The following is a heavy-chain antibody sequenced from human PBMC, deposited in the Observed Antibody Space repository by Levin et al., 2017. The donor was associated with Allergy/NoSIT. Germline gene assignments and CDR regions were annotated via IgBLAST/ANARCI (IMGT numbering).Heavy chain of an antibody. D-gene: IGHD4-17*01. CDR1: GFTFGDYA. V-gene: IGHV3-49*03. J-gene: IGHJ2*01. CDR2: IRSKAYGGTR. CDR3: TRDNTRDYENEWYFDL. Sequence: GGSLRLSCTASGFTFGDYAMSWFRQAPGKGLEWVGFIRSKAYGGTREFAASVKGRFIISRDDSKSIAYLQMNSLKTEDTAVYYCTRDNTRDYENEWYFDLWGRGTLVTVSS.